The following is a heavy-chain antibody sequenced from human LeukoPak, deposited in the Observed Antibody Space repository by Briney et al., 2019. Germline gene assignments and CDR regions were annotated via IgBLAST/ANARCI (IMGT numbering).Heavy chain of an antibody. Sequence: PSETLSLTCAVYGGSFSGYYWSWIRQPPGKGLEWIGEINHSGSTNYNPSLKSRVTISVDTSKNQFSLKLSSVTAADTAVYYCARVRVEAYDYVWGSYRFDYWGQGTLVTVSS. V-gene: IGHV4-34*01. J-gene: IGHJ4*02. CDR3: ARVRVEAYDYVWGSYRFDY. CDR1: GGSFSGYY. CDR2: INHSGST. D-gene: IGHD3-16*02.